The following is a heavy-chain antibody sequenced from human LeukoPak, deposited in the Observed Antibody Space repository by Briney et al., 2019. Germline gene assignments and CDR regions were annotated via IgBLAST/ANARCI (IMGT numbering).Heavy chain of an antibody. CDR1: GFTFSSYS. D-gene: IGHD3-9*01. Sequence: RPGGSLRLSCAASGFTFSSYSMNWVRQAPGKGLEWVSYISSSSSTIYYADSVKGRFTISRDNAKNSLYLQMNSLRAEDTAVYYCARDRSYDILTGRSGYYYYMDVWGKGTTVTVSS. CDR2: ISSSSSTI. V-gene: IGHV3-48*01. J-gene: IGHJ6*03. CDR3: ARDRSYDILTGRSGYYYYMDV.